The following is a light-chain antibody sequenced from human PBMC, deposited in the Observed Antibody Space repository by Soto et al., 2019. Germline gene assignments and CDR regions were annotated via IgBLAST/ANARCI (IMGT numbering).Light chain of an antibody. CDR2: DVT. CDR3: SSYTISNTLI. V-gene: IGLV2-14*03. J-gene: IGLJ2*01. CDR1: SGDVGGYNY. Sequence: QSALTQPASLSGSPGQSITISCTGTSGDVGGYNYVSWYQQHPGKAPKLLIYDVTDRPSGVSYRFSGSKSGNTASLTISGFQAEDEADYYCSSYTISNTLIFGGGTKLTVL.